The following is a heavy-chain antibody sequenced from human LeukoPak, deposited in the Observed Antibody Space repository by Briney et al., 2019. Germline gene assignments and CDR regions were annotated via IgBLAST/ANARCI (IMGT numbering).Heavy chain of an antibody. CDR1: GFTFSSYE. CDR2: ISSSGSTI. D-gene: IGHD2-2*01. Sequence: GGSLRLSCAASGFTFSSYEMNWVRQAPGKGLEWVSYISSSGSTIYYADSVKGRFTISRDNAKNSLYLQMNSLRAEDTAVYYSARIFREYCSSTSCYWPNYYYYGMDVWGKGTTVTVSS. V-gene: IGHV3-48*03. J-gene: IGHJ6*04. CDR3: ARIFREYCSSTSCYWPNYYYYGMDV.